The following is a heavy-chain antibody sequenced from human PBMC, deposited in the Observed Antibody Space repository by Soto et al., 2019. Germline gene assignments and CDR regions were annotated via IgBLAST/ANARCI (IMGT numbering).Heavy chain of an antibody. CDR2: IYWDDDK. D-gene: IGHD2-8*01. CDR1: GFSFSTSGPG. J-gene: IGHJ4*02. V-gene: IGHV2-5*02. CDR3: AHTADCSNGVCHTWGRTVFDY. Sequence: QITLKESGPTLVKPTQTLTLTCTFSGFSFSTSGPGVGWIRQPPGKALEWLALIYWDDDKRYSPSLKSRVTITKDTSKNQVVLTITNMDPVDTATYYCAHTADCSNGVCHTWGRTVFDYWGQGTLVTVSS.